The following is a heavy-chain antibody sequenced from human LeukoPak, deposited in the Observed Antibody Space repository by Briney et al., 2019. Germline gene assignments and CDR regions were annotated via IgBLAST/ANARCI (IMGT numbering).Heavy chain of an antibody. CDR2: IYHSGST. CDR1: GGSISSSNW. V-gene: IGHV4-4*02. D-gene: IGHD3-22*01. CDR3: ARVDSSGYFTRPALDY. J-gene: IGHJ4*02. Sequence: SGTLSLTCAVSGGSISSSNWWSWVRQPPGKGLEWIGEIYHSGSTNYNPSLKSRVTISVDKSKNQFSPKLSSVTAADTAVYYCARVDSSGYFTRPALDYWGQGTLVTVSS.